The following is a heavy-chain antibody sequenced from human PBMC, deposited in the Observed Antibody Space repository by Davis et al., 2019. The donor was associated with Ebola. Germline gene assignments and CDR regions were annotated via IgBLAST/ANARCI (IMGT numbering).Heavy chain of an antibody. D-gene: IGHD6-13*01. J-gene: IGHJ6*02. V-gene: IGHV1-18*04. CDR2: ISTYNGNT. Sequence: AASVKVSCKASGYTFTSYGISWVRQAPRQGLEWMGWISTYNGNTNFAQKLQGRVTMTTDTSTSSAYMELRRLRSDDTAVYYCARRAAAGTKLDVWGQGTTVTVSS. CDR3: ARRAAAGTKLDV. CDR1: GYTFTSYG.